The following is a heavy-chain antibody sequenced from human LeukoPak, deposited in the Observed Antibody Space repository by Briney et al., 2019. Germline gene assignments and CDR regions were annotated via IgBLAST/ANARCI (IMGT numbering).Heavy chain of an antibody. Sequence: GGSLRLSCAASGFTFSDYYMSWIRQAPGKGLEWVSYISSSGSTIYYADSVKGRFTISRDNAKNSLYLQMNSLRAEDTAVYYCARDTTFGGVIGMNFDYWGQGTLVTVSS. V-gene: IGHV3-11*04. CDR1: GFTFSDYY. D-gene: IGHD3-16*02. CDR2: ISSSGSTI. CDR3: ARDTTFGGVIGMNFDY. J-gene: IGHJ4*02.